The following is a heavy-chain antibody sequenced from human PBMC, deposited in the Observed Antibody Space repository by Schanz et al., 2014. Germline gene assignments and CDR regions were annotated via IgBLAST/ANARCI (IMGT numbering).Heavy chain of an antibody. CDR1: GFTFSSYG. CDR3: AREAKWGQWYFDL. CDR2: IWYDGSNE. V-gene: IGHV3-33*01. D-gene: IGHD1-26*01. J-gene: IGHJ2*01. Sequence: QVQLVDSGGGVVQPGRSLRLSCAASGFTFSSYGMHWVRQAPGKGLEWVAVIWYDGSNEYYADSVKGRLTVSRDNSENTVYLEFHSLRSEDTALYYCAREAKWGQWYFDLWGRGSLVTVSS.